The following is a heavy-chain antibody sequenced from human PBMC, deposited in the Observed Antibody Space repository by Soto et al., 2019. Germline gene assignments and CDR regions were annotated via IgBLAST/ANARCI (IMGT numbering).Heavy chain of an antibody. CDR1: GFTFSSYW. J-gene: IGHJ4*02. CDR3: ARVAARSGYYRATANFDD. CDR2: IKQDGSEK. D-gene: IGHD3-3*01. Sequence: PGGSLRLSCAASGFTFSSYWMSWVRQAPGKGLEWVANIKQDGSEKYYVDSVKGRFTISRDNAKNSLYLQMNSLRAEDTAVYYCARVAARSGYYRATANFDDWGQGTLVTVSS. V-gene: IGHV3-7*01.